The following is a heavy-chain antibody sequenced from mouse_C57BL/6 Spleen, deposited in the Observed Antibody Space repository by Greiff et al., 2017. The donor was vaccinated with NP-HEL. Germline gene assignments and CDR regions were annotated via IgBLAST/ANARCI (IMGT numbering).Heavy chain of an antibody. V-gene: IGHV1-64*01. CDR1: GYTFTSYW. CDR3: ARKEGFRMDY. Sequence: QVQLQQPGAELVKPGASVKLSCKASGYTFTSYWMHWVKQRPGQGLEWIGMIHPNSGSTNYNEKFKSKATLTVDKSSSTACMQLSSLTSEDSAVYYCARKEGFRMDYWGQGTSVTVSS. CDR2: IHPNSGST. J-gene: IGHJ4*01.